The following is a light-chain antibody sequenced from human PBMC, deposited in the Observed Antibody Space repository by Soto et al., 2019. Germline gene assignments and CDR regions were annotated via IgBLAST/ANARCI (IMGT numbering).Light chain of an antibody. CDR2: EVS. J-gene: IGLJ1*01. CDR1: SRDVGGYNY. V-gene: IGLV2-8*01. CDR3: SSYAGSNNYV. Sequence: QSVLTQPPSASGSPGQSVTISCTGTSRDVGGYNYVSWYQQYPGKAPKLIIYEVSKRPSGVPDRFSGSKSGNTDSLTVSGLQAEDEADYYCSSYAGSNNYVFGSGTKVTVL.